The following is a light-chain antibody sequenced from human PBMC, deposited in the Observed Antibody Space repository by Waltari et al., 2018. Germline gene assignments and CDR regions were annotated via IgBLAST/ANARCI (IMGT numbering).Light chain of an antibody. Sequence: DIVMTQYPESLAVSLGERATIRFKTRESVLYSANNKNHLAWYQQKPGQPPRLLLYWASTRESGVPDRFIGSGSETDFTLTVTSLQAEDVAVYYCQQYYNTPLTFGGGTKVEVK. CDR1: ESVLYSANNKNH. J-gene: IGKJ4*01. CDR2: WAS. V-gene: IGKV4-1*01. CDR3: QQYYNTPLT.